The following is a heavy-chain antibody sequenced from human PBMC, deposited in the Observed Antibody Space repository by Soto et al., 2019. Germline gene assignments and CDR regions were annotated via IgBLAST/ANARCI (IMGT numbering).Heavy chain of an antibody. Sequence: ASVKVSCKASGYTFTSYGISWVRQAPGQGLEWMGWISAYNGNTNYAQKLQGRVTMTTDTSTSTAYMELRSLRSDDTAVYYCARVRRNDCGDYNWFDPWGQGTLVTVSS. CDR3: ARVRRNDCGDYNWFDP. D-gene: IGHD4-17*01. J-gene: IGHJ5*02. V-gene: IGHV1-18*01. CDR1: GYTFTSYG. CDR2: ISAYNGNT.